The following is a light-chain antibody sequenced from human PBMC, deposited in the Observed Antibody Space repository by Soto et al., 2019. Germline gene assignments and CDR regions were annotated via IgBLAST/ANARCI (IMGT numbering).Light chain of an antibody. CDR1: QTITRR. CDR2: AAS. Sequence: DIQVTRSPFTMSESVAYRATMTCGASQTITRRLAWYQQKPGKAPKLLIYAASTLKSGVPSRFSGSGSGTEFTLTISSLHPEDFATYFCQQDNTYSRAFGQGTKVDIK. J-gene: IGKJ1*01. CDR3: QQDNTYSRA. V-gene: IGKV1-5*03.